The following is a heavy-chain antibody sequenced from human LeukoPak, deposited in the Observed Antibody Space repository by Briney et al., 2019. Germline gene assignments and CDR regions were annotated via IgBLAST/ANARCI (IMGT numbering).Heavy chain of an antibody. V-gene: IGHV1-18*01. CDR2: ISAYNGNT. CDR1: GYTFTMNG. D-gene: IGHD3-9*01. J-gene: IGHJ4*02. Sequence: ASVKVSCKASGYTFTMNGISWVRQAPGQGLEWMGWISAYNGNTNYAQNLQGRVTMTTDTSTRTAYMELRSLRSDDTAVYYCARDEMIDTLTGYYTPHFDYWGQGTLITVSS. CDR3: ARDEMIDTLTGYYTPHFDY.